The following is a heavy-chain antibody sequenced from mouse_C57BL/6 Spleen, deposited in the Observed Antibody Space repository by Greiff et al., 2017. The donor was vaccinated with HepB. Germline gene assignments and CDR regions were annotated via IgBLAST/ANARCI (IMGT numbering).Heavy chain of an antibody. Sequence: EVMLVESGAGLVKPGGSLKLSCAASGFTFSSYAMSWVLQTPEKRLEWVAYISSGGDYIYYADTVKGRVTISRDNARNTLYLQMSSLKSEDTAMYYCTRDQRGTRGSAMDYWGQGTSVTVSS. CDR3: TRDQRGTRGSAMDY. V-gene: IGHV5-9-1*02. CDR2: ISSGGDYI. D-gene: IGHD2-14*01. J-gene: IGHJ4*01. CDR1: GFTFSSYA.